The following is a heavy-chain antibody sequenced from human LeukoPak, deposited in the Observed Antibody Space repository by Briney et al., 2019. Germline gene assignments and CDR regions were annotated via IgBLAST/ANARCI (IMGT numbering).Heavy chain of an antibody. Sequence: PSETLSLTCALSGVSFDVYYWSWVRQTPGKGVEWLGEINHSGYPNESPSLKSRVTLSIDTYNKQFSLNLRSVTVADAGIYYCTRMTTGHDYWGQGTLVTVSS. J-gene: IGHJ4*02. CDR3: TRMTTGHDY. CDR1: GVSFDVYY. CDR2: INHSGYP. V-gene: IGHV4-34*01. D-gene: IGHD4-17*01.